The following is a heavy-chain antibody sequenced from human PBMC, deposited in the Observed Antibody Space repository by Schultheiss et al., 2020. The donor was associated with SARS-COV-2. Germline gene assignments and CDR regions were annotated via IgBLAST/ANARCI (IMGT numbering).Heavy chain of an antibody. CDR3: ARRYRGGRSDC. V-gene: IGHV4-34*01. J-gene: IGHJ4*02. CDR2: INHSGST. Sequence: SETLSLTCAVYGGSFSGYYWSWIRQPPGKGLEWIGEINHSGSTNYNPSLKSRVTISVDTSKNQFSLKLSSVTGTDTAVYYCARRYRGGRSDCWGQGTLVTVSS. CDR1: GGSFSGYY. D-gene: IGHD6-19*01.